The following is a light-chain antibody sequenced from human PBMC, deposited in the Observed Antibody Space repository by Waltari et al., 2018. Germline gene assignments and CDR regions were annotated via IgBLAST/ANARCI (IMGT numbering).Light chain of an antibody. J-gene: IGLJ1*01. CDR3: CSYAGSSTFYV. Sequence: QSALTQPRSVSGSPGQSVTISCIGTSSAVGGYNYVSWYQQYPGKAPKLVIYDVNKRPSGVPDRFSGSKSGNTASLTISGLQAEDEADYYCCSYAGSSTFYVFGSGTEVTV. CDR1: SSAVGGYNY. V-gene: IGLV2-11*01. CDR2: DVN.